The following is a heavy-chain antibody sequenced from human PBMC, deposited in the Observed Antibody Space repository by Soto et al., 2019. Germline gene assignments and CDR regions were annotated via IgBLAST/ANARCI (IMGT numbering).Heavy chain of an antibody. CDR3: ARGRDILTGYYNVPYFDY. CDR1: GYTFTSYG. D-gene: IGHD3-9*01. J-gene: IGHJ4*02. V-gene: IGHV1-18*01. Sequence: VSCKASGYTFTSYGISWVRQAPGQGLEWMGWISAYNGNTNYAQKLQGRVTMTTDTSTSTAYMELRSLRSDDTAVYYCARGRDILTGYYNVPYFDYWGQGTLVTVSS. CDR2: ISAYNGNT.